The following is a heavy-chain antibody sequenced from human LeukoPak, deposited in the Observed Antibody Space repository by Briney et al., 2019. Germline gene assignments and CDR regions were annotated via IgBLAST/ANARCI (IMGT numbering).Heavy chain of an antibody. D-gene: IGHD1-14*01. CDR3: ARDLNREDFDY. CDR2: ISSTGSDM. Sequence: GGSLRLSCAASGFTLNTYSMNWVRQAPGKGLEWVSSISSTGSDMYYVDSVKGRFTISRDNAKNSLFLQVNSLRVEDTAVYYCARDLNREDFDYWGQGTLVAVSS. CDR1: GFTLNTYS. V-gene: IGHV3-21*01. J-gene: IGHJ4*02.